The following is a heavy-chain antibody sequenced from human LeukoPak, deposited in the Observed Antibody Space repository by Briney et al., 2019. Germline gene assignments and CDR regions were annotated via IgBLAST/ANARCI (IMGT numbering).Heavy chain of an antibody. CDR3: AKVLTGSGWPFDY. D-gene: IGHD6-19*01. V-gene: IGHV3-23*01. CDR2: ISGSGGST. Sequence: GGSLRLSCAASGFTFSSYAMSWVRQAPGKGLEWVSAISGSGGSTYCADSVKGRFTISRDNSKNTLYLQMNSLRAEDTAVYYCAKVLTGSGWPFDYWGQGTLVTVSS. CDR1: GFTFSSYA. J-gene: IGHJ4*02.